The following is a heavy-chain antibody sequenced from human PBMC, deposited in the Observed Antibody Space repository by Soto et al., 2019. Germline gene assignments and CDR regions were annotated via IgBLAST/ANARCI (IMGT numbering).Heavy chain of an antibody. Sequence: ESGGGLVKPGGSLRLSCVASGFTFSSYTMNWVRQAPGKGLEWVSSISSGSEYIYYADSLKGRFTSSRDNAKNSLYLQMNSLRAEDTAVYYCARVYTYGYGFDYWGQGTLVTVSS. CDR1: GFTFSSYT. CDR2: ISSGSEYI. D-gene: IGHD5-18*01. CDR3: ARVYTYGYGFDY. J-gene: IGHJ4*02. V-gene: IGHV3-21*06.